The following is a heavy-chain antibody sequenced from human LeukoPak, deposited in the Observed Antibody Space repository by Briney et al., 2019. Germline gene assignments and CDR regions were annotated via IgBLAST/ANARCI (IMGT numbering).Heavy chain of an antibody. CDR2: ISSSSSYI. CDR3: ARDPSGMAVAGPDGNYYFDY. D-gene: IGHD6-19*01. J-gene: IGHJ4*02. V-gene: IGHV3-21*01. CDR1: GFTFSSYS. Sequence: GGSLRLSCAASGFTFSSYSMNWVRQAPGKRLEWVSSISSSSSYIYYADSVKGRFTISRDNAKNSLYLQMNSLRAEDTAVYYCARDPSGMAVAGPDGNYYFDYWGQGTLVTVSS.